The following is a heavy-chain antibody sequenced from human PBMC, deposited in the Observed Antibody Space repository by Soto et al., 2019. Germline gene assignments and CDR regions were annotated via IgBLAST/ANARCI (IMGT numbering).Heavy chain of an antibody. CDR3: TRDIGGRWAY. J-gene: IGHJ4*02. Sequence: GGSLRLSCAASGFTFSSYWMHWVRQVPGKGLLWVSRIDEYGNTIDYADSVRGRFTISRDNARNTLYLEMNSLRAEDTALYYCTRDIGGRWAYWGPGTLVTVSS. D-gene: IGHD3-16*01. CDR1: GFTFSSYW. CDR2: IDEYGNTI. V-gene: IGHV3-74*01.